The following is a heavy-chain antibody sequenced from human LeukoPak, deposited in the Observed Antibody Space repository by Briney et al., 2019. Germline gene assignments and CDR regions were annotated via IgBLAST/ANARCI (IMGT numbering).Heavy chain of an antibody. J-gene: IGHJ4*02. V-gene: IGHV3-74*01. CDR2: INSDGSST. D-gene: IGHD3-16*01. CDR1: GFTFSSYW. CDR3: ARAEGYGRKKFDY. Sequence: PGGSLRLSCAASGFTFSSYWMHWVRQAPGKGLVWVSRINSDGSSTSYADSVKGRFTISRDNAKNTLYLQMNSLRAEDTAVYYCARAEGYGRKKFDYWGRGILVTVSS.